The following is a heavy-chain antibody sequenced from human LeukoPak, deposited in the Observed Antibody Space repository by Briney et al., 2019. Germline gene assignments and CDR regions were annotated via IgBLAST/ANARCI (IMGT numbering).Heavy chain of an antibody. J-gene: IGHJ4*02. D-gene: IGHD3-22*01. CDR1: GGSISSGSYY. CDR3: ARDTDYHSPFFDY. CDR2: IYTSGRT. Sequence: SETLSLTCTVSGGSISSGSYYWSWLRQPAGKGLEWIGRIYTSGRTNYHPSLKSRVNISVDTSKNQFSLKLSSVTAADTAVYYCARDTDYHSPFFDYWGQGTLLTVSS. V-gene: IGHV4-61*02.